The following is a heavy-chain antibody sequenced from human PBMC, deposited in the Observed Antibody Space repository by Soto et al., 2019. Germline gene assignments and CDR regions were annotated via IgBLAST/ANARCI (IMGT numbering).Heavy chain of an antibody. CDR3: AKDLGYCSSTSCSQFDY. CDR1: GFTFSSYA. Sequence: GGSLRLSXAASGFTFSSYAMSWVRQAPGKGLEWVSAISGSGGSTYYADSVKGRFTIPRDNSKNTLYLQMNSLRAEDTAVYYCAKDLGYCSSTSCSQFDYWGQGTLVTVS. J-gene: IGHJ4*02. CDR2: ISGSGGST. V-gene: IGHV3-23*01. D-gene: IGHD2-2*01.